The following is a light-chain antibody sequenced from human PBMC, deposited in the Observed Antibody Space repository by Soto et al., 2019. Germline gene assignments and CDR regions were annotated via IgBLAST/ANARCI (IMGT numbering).Light chain of an antibody. CDR3: QQYSSSPYT. V-gene: IGKV3-20*01. CDR1: QTITNNY. J-gene: IGKJ2*01. Sequence: IVLTQSPGSLSLSPGERAALSCRASQTITNNYLAWYQQEPGQAPRLLLYGASNRTTGIPDRFSGSGSGTDFTLTISRLEPEDFAVYSCQQYSSSPYTFGQGTKLEI. CDR2: GAS.